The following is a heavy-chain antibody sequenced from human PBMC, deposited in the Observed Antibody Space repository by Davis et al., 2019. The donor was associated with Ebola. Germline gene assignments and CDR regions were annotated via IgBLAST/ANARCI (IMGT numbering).Heavy chain of an antibody. Sequence: PSETLSLTCIVSGGSITSAGYYWSWLRQPAGKGLECIGHAYTSGGTNYNPSLKSRVTISVDTSQNRFSLRLNSVATADTAVYYCAVNSSGSDLNAFDIWGQGTKVTISS. CDR1: GGSITSAGYY. CDR3: AVNSSGSDLNAFDI. V-gene: IGHV4-61*09. CDR2: AYTSGGT. D-gene: IGHD5-12*01. J-gene: IGHJ3*02.